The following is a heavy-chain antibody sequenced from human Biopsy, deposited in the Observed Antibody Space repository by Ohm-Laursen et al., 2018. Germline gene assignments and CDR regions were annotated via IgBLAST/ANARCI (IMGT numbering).Heavy chain of an antibody. CDR1: GGSFSGYY. CDR2: ISGSSNT. V-gene: IGHV4-59*08. CDR3: ARLGNFWNAEDGLDL. D-gene: IGHD3-3*01. J-gene: IGHJ3*01. Sequence: GTLSLTCAVSGGSFSGYYWSWIRQPPGKGLEWIGYISGSSNTNYNPSLKSRVTLSTDTSETQFSLRLSSVTAADTAVYSCARLGNFWNAEDGLDLWGLGTMVTVSS.